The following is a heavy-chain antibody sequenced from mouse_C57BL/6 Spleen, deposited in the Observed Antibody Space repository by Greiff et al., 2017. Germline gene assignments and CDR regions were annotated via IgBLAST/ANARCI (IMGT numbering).Heavy chain of an antibody. D-gene: IGHD1-1*01. Sequence: VQLQQSGPELVKPGASVKISCKASGYSFTGYYMNWVKQSPEKSLEWIGEINPSTGGTTYKQKFKAKATLTVDKSSSTAYMQLRSLTTEDSAVYYCARGATFITHMDYWGQGTSVTVSS. V-gene: IGHV1-42*01. J-gene: IGHJ4*01. CDR1: GYSFTGYY. CDR2: INPSTGGT. CDR3: ARGATFITHMDY.